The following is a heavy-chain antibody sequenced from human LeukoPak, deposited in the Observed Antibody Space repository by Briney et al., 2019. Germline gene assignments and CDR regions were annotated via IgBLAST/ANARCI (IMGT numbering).Heavy chain of an antibody. J-gene: IGHJ4*02. D-gene: IGHD3-10*01. CDR3: ARKAGDY. CDR1: GFTFSDYY. CDR2: ITSAGGTI. V-gene: IGHV3-11*04. Sequence: GGSLRLSCAASGFTFSDYYMTWFRQAPGKGLEWVSYITSAGGTIFYTDSVKGRFIVSRDNAKNSLYLQMNSLRAEDTAVYYCARKAGDYWGQGTLVTVSS.